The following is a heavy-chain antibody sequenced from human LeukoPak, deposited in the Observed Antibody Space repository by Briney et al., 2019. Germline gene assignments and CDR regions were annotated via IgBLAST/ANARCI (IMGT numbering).Heavy chain of an antibody. J-gene: IGHJ4*02. Sequence: SETLSLTCTVSGGSISSYYWSWIRQPPGKGLEWIGYIYYSGSTNYNPSLKSRVTISVDTSKNQFSLNLSSVTAADTPVYYCARHPRVARGLFDYWGQGTLVTVSS. V-gene: IGHV4-59*08. CDR3: ARHPRVARGLFDY. CDR1: GGSISSYY. CDR2: IYYSGST. D-gene: IGHD3-3*01.